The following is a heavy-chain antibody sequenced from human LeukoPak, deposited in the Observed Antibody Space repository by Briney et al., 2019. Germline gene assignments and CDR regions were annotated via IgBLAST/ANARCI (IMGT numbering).Heavy chain of an antibody. D-gene: IGHD4-17*01. CDR2: ISYSGTT. J-gene: IGHJ4*02. CDR1: GGFVSSGIYY. V-gene: IGHV4-61*01. CDR3: ARMRHGDYFDY. Sequence: PSETLSLTCTVSGGFVSSGIYYWSWIRQPPGKALEWIGYISYSGTTNYNPSLKSRVTISVDTSKNQFSLKLTSVTAADTAVYYCARMRHGDYFDYWGQGTLVTVSS.